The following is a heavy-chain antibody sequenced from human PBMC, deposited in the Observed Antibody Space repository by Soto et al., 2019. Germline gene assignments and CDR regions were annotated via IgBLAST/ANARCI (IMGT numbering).Heavy chain of an antibody. V-gene: IGHV3-7*03. Sequence: GSLRLSCGASGFPFSTYWMNWVRLAPGKGLEWVANINQFGTEKYYVDSVKGRFTISRNNAKNSLYLQMNSLRAEDTAVYYCARVPYYFDRSTYYAYYLDFWGQGTLVTVSS. CDR1: GFPFSTYW. CDR2: INQFGTEK. CDR3: ARVPYYFDRSTYYAYYLDF. J-gene: IGHJ4*02. D-gene: IGHD3-22*01.